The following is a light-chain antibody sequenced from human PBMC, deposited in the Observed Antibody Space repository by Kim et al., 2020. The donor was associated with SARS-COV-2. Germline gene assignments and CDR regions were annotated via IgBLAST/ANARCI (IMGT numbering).Light chain of an antibody. CDR1: QGISTG. J-gene: IGKJ4*01. CDR3: QQANTFPLT. V-gene: IGKV1-12*01. Sequence: DIQMTQSPSSVSASVGDRVTITCRASQGISTGLGWYQQAPGKAPKLLIYAASTLQSGVPSRFSGGGSGSDFTLTISSLQPEDFATYYCQQANTFPLTFGGGTKVE. CDR2: AAS.